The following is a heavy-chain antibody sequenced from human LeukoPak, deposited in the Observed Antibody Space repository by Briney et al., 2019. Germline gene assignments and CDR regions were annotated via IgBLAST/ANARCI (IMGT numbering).Heavy chain of an antibody. CDR3: AKGHSWIDFDY. Sequence: GTLRLSCTASGFTFSYSGVSWVRQAPGQGLDWVSAISATGETTYYADSLKGRFTISRDNSKNTLYLQMNSLRGDDTAIYYCAKGHSWIDFDYWGQGTLVTVSS. CDR2: ISATGETT. D-gene: IGHD5-12*01. CDR1: GFTFSYSG. J-gene: IGHJ4*02. V-gene: IGHV3-23*01.